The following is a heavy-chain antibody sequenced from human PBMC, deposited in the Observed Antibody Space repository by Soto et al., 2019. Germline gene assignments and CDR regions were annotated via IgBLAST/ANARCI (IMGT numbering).Heavy chain of an antibody. CDR1: GFTFDAYG. Sequence: QVQLVESGGGVVQPGGSLRLSCAASGFTFDAYGFHWVRQAPGKGLEWVAVVWSNGNLKHYADSVKGRFTISRDSSKSALNLQMNSLRADDTAVYYCARIQLDTIMALDYWGQGTLVTVPS. CDR2: VWSNGNLK. J-gene: IGHJ4*02. V-gene: IGHV3-33*01. CDR3: ARIQLDTIMALDY. D-gene: IGHD1-1*01.